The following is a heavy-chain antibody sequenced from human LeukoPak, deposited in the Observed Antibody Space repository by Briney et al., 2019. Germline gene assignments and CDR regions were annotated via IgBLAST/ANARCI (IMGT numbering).Heavy chain of an antibody. CDR2: ISWNSGSI. D-gene: IGHD6-19*01. CDR3: GKDISRRGMAVAED. J-gene: IGHJ4*02. CDR1: GFTFDDYA. V-gene: IGHV3-9*01. Sequence: PGRSLRLSCAAPGFTFDDYAMHWVRQAPGKGLEWVSGISWNSGSIGYADSVKGRFTISRDISRSSLYLQMTSLGADDTAFYYCGKDISRRGMAVAEDWGRGTLVTVSS.